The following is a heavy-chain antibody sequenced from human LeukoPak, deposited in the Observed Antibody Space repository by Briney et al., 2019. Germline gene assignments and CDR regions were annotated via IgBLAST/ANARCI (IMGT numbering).Heavy chain of an antibody. CDR3: ARQYSGWYGDY. Sequence: TWETLSLTCTVSGGSISSSSYYWGWIRQPPGKGLEWIGSIYYSGSTYYNPSLKSRVTISVDTSKNQFSLKLSSVTAADTAVYYCARQYSGWYGDYWGQGTLVTVSS. CDR1: GGSISSSSYY. J-gene: IGHJ4*02. D-gene: IGHD6-19*01. V-gene: IGHV4-39*01. CDR2: IYYSGST.